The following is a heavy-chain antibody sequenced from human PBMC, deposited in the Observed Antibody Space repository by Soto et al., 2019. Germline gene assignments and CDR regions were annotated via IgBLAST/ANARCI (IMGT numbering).Heavy chain of an antibody. V-gene: IGHV3-74*01. CDR3: ARVVAFDYYGMDV. CDR1: GFTFSSYW. CDR2: INSDVSST. Sequence: SGGSLRLSCAASGFTFSSYWMHWVRQAPGKGLVWVSRINSDVSSTSYADSVKGRFTISRDNAKNTLYLQMNSLRAEDTAVYYCARVVAFDYYGMDVWGQGTTVTVSS. J-gene: IGHJ6*02. D-gene: IGHD3-9*01.